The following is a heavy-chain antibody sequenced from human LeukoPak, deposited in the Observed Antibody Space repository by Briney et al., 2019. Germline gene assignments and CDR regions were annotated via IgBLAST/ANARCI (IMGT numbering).Heavy chain of an antibody. V-gene: IGHV3-21*01. J-gene: IGHJ5*02. CDR2: ISSSSYI. Sequence: PGGSLRLSCAASGFTFSSYSMNWVRQAPGKGLEWVSSISSSSYIYYADSVKGRFTISRDNAKNSLYLQMNSLRAEDTAVYYCARILTGQGWFDPWGQGTLVTVSS. CDR1: GFTFSSYS. CDR3: ARILTGQGWFDP. D-gene: IGHD3-9*01.